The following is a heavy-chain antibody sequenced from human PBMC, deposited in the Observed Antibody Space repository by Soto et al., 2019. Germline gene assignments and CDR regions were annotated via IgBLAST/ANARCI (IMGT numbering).Heavy chain of an antibody. CDR3: ARLYRDRTRIAVAGTFDY. CDR1: GGSISSSSYY. V-gene: IGHV4-39*01. D-gene: IGHD6-19*01. CDR2: IYYSGST. J-gene: IGHJ4*02. Sequence: QLQLQESGPGLVKPSETLSLTCTVSGGSISSSSYYWGWIRQPPGKGLEWIGSIYYSGSTYYNPSLKSRVTISVDPSKNQFSLKLSSVTAADTAVYYCARLYRDRTRIAVAGTFDYWGQGTLVTVSS.